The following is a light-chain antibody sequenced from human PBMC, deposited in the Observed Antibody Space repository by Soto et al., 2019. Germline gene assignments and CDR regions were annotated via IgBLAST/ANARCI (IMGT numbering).Light chain of an antibody. CDR2: EVS. J-gene: IGLJ2*01. CDR3: SSYAGSNNL. Sequence: QSALTQPPSASGSPGQSVIISCTGTSSDVGGYNYVSWYQQHPGKAPKLMIYEVSKRPSGVPDRFSGSKSGNTASLTVSGLQAEDEADYYCSSYAGSNNLFGGGTKLTVL. V-gene: IGLV2-8*01. CDR1: SSDVGGYNY.